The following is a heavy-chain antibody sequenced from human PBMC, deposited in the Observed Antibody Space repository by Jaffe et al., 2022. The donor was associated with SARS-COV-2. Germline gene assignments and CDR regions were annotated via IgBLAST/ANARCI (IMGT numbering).Heavy chain of an antibody. V-gene: IGHV4-34*01. Sequence: QVQLQQWGAGLLKPSETLSLTCAVYGGSFSGYYWSWIRQPPGKGLEWIGEINHSGSTNYNPSLKSRVTISVDTSKNQFSLKLSSVTAADTAVYYCARSWGWEDDYWGQGTLVTVSS. CDR2: INHSGST. CDR3: ARSWGWEDDY. CDR1: GGSFSGYY. D-gene: IGHD3-16*01. J-gene: IGHJ4*02.